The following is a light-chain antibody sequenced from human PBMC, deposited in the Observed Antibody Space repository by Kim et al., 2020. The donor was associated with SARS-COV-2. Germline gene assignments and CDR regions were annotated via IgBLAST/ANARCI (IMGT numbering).Light chain of an antibody. J-gene: IGKJ1*01. Sequence: SAGERATLSCRASETLSNNYLAWYPQRPGQTPRLLIYDASSRATGIPDRFSGSGSGTDFTLTISRLEAEDFAVYYCQQYGTSPTTFGQGTKVDIK. V-gene: IGKV3-20*01. CDR1: ETLSNNY. CDR3: QQYGTSPTT. CDR2: DAS.